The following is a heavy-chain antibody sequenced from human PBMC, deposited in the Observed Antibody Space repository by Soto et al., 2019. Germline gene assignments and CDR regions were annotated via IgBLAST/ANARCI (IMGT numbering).Heavy chain of an antibody. CDR2: MNPNSGNT. Sequence: ASVKVSCKASGYTFTSYDINWVRQATGQGLEWMGWMNPNSGNTGYAQKFQGRVTMTRNTSISTAYMELSSLRSEDTAVYYCARVVRGYDKPLYYYYGMDVWGQGTTVTVSS. D-gene: IGHD5-12*01. V-gene: IGHV1-8*01. CDR3: ARVVRGYDKPLYYYYGMDV. CDR1: GYTFTSYD. J-gene: IGHJ6*02.